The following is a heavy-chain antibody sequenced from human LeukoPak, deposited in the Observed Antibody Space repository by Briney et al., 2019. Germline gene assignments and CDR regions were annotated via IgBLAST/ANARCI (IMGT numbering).Heavy chain of an antibody. V-gene: IGHV4-39*01. D-gene: IGHD4-17*01. CDR1: SGSISSSSYY. J-gene: IGHJ4*02. CDR3: ARGRYGDYSY. Sequence: SETLSLTCTVSSGSISSSSYYWGWIRQPPGKGLEWIGSIYYSGSTYYNPSLKSRVTISVDTSKNQFSLKLSSVTAADTAVYYCARGRYGDYSYWGQGTLVTVSS. CDR2: IYYSGST.